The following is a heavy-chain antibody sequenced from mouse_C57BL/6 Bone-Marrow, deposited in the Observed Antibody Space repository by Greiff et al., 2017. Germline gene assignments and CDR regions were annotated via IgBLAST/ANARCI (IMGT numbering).Heavy chain of an antibody. CDR2: INPSTGGT. Sequence: EVQLQQSGPELVKPGASVKISCKASGYSFTGYYMNWVKQSPEKSLEWIGEINPSTGGTTYNQKFKAKATLTVDKSSSTAYMQLKSLTSEDSAVYYCAREGSYGNYGGDYWGQGTSGTVSS. D-gene: IGHD2-1*01. CDR3: AREGSYGNYGGDY. J-gene: IGHJ4*01. CDR1: GYSFTGYY. V-gene: IGHV1-42*01.